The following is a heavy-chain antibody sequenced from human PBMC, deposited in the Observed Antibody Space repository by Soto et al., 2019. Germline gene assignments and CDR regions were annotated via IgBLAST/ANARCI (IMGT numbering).Heavy chain of an antibody. CDR1: GGSISSVGYY. V-gene: IGHV4-31*03. Sequence: QVQLQESGPGLVKPSQTLSLTCTVSGGSISSVGYYWSWIRQHPGKGLEWIGYIYYSGSTYYNPSLRSRVTISVDTSKNQFSLKLSSVTAADTAVYYCARVGQWLAQYYFDYWGQGTLVTVSS. D-gene: IGHD6-19*01. J-gene: IGHJ4*02. CDR2: IYYSGST. CDR3: ARVGQWLAQYYFDY.